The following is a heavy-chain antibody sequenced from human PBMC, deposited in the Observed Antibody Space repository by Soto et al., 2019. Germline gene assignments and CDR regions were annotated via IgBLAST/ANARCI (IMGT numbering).Heavy chain of an antibody. Sequence: QVQLVQSGAEVKKPGASVKVSCKASGYTLTKYDISCVRQAPGQGLEWMGWISGHTGNTNYAQRFHGRVTLTTDTSAGTAYMELRSLRSDDTAVYYCARGGHCTPSSCYGDYDRGMDVWGQGTTVTVSS. V-gene: IGHV1-18*04. CDR1: GYTLTKYD. CDR3: ARGGHCTPSSCYGDYDRGMDV. D-gene: IGHD2-8*01. CDR2: ISGHTGNT. J-gene: IGHJ6*02.